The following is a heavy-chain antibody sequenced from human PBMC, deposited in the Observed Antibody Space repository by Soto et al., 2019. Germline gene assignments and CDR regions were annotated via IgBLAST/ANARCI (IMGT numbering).Heavy chain of an antibody. D-gene: IGHD1-1*01. Sequence: PGGSLRLSCAASGFTFSSYAMHWVRRAPGKGLEWVAVISYDGSNKYYADSVKGRFTISRDNSKNTLYLQMNSLRVEDTAMYYCASLLGSGTTFDYWGQGTLVTVSS. J-gene: IGHJ4*02. V-gene: IGHV3-30-3*01. CDR2: ISYDGSNK. CDR1: GFTFSSYA. CDR3: ASLLGSGTTFDY.